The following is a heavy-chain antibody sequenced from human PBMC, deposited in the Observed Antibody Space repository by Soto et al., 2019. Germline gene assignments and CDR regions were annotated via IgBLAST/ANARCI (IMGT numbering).Heavy chain of an antibody. CDR1: GTTFSNFA. CDR2: IILPFGTP. D-gene: IGHD5-18*01. CDR3: APHTLDTGMPSGY. J-gene: IGHJ4*02. V-gene: IGHV1-69*13. Sequence: SLKVSCKASGTTFSNFAIGWVRQAPGQGLEWMGGIILPFGTPNYGQKFQGRVTISTSTAYMELRSLRSDDTAVYYCAPHTLDTGMPSGYWGQGTLVTVSS.